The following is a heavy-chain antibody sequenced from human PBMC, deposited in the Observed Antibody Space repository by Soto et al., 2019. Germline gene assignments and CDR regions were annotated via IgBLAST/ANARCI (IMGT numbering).Heavy chain of an antibody. CDR1: GYTFTSYY. D-gene: IGHD2-8*01. Sequence: QVQLVQSGAEVKKPGASVKVSCKASGYTFTSYYMHWVRQAPGQGLEWMGIINPSGGSTSYAQKFQGRVTMTRDTATSTVYMELSSLRSEDTAVYYCARDESNIVLMVYAIFLCDYWGQGTLVTVSS. CDR2: INPSGGST. V-gene: IGHV1-46*01. J-gene: IGHJ4*02. CDR3: ARDESNIVLMVYAIFLCDY.